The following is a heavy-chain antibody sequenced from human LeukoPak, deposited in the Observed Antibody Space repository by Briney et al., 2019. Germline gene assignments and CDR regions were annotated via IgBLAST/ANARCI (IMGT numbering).Heavy chain of an antibody. V-gene: IGHV4-30-2*01. D-gene: IGHD3-10*01. CDR1: GGSISSGGYL. Sequence: SETLSLTCTVAGGSISSGGYLWTWIRQPPGKGLEWIGYIHHSGNTYYNPSLKSRVTISVDRSKNQCSRKLSSVTAADTAVYYCARDSAEYGSGSFDFWGQGTLVTVSS. J-gene: IGHJ4*02. CDR2: IHHSGNT. CDR3: ARDSAEYGSGSFDF.